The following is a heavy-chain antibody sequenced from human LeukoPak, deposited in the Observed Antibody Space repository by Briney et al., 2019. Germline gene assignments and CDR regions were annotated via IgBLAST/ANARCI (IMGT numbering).Heavy chain of an antibody. D-gene: IGHD3-10*01. CDR2: IYYSGST. Sequence: PSETLSLTCTVSGGSISSYYWGWIRQPPGKGLEWIGSIYYSGSTYYNPSLKSRVTISVDTSKNQFSLKLSSVTAADTAVYYCARDDPMVRGVISIPYYFDYWGQGTLVTVSS. J-gene: IGHJ4*02. CDR1: GGSISSYY. V-gene: IGHV4-39*07. CDR3: ARDDPMVRGVISIPYYFDY.